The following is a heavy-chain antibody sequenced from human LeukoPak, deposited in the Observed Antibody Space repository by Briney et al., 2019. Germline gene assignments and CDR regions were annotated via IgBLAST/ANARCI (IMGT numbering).Heavy chain of an antibody. V-gene: IGHV4-34*01. D-gene: IGHD3-10*01. CDR1: GGSFSGYY. CDR2: IHHSGST. CDR3: ARGGVTMVRGVIPFDY. Sequence: SETLSPTCAVYGGSFSGYYWSWIRQPPGKGLEWIGEIHHSGSTNYNPSLKSRVTISVDTSKNQFSLKLSSVTAADTAVYYCARGGVTMVRGVIPFDYWGQGTLVTVSS. J-gene: IGHJ4*02.